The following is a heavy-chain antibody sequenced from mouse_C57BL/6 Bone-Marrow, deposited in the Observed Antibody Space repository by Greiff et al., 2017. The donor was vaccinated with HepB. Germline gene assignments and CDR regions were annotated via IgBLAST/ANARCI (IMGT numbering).Heavy chain of an antibody. CDR3: ANLLWLRRRDYFDY. Sequence: VQLQESGAELARPGASVKLSCKASGYTFTSYGISWVKQRTGQGLEWIGEIYPRNGNTYYNEKFKGKATLTADKSSSTAYMELRSLTSEDSAVYFCANLLWLRRRDYFDYWGQGTTLTVSS. D-gene: IGHD2-2*01. J-gene: IGHJ2*01. CDR2: IYPRNGNT. CDR1: GYTFTSYG. V-gene: IGHV1-81*01.